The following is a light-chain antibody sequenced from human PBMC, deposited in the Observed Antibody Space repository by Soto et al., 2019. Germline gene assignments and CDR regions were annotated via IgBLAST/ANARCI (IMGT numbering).Light chain of an antibody. V-gene: IGKV3-15*01. CDR1: QSVSSN. J-gene: IGKJ2*01. CDR2: RAS. CDR3: QQYNNWPYT. Sequence: EIVMTQSPATLSVSPGERATLSFRASQSVSSNVAWYQQKPGQAPRLLFYRASTRATCIPARFSGSVSGTDFTLTNSSLQAEDFAVYYWQQYNNWPYTFGQGTKLEI.